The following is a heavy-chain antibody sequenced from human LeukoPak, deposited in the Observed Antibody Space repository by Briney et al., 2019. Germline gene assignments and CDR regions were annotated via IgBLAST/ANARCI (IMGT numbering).Heavy chain of an antibody. CDR2: IHSGGST. Sequence: GGSLRLSCAASGFTVNSNYMSWVRQAPGKGLEWVSVIHSGGSTYYADSVKGRFTISRDNSKNTLYLQMNSLRAEDTAIYYCAKDLGDRSASQIDYWGQGTLVTVSS. CDR1: GFTVNSNY. D-gene: IGHD3-16*01. CDR3: AKDLGDRSASQIDY. J-gene: IGHJ4*02. V-gene: IGHV3-53*01.